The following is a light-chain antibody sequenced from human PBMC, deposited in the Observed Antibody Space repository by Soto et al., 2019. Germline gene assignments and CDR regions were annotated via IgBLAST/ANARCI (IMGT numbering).Light chain of an antibody. CDR3: QQCDGSLWT. Sequence: EIGLTQSPGTLSLSPGERATLSCRASQSISNSFLAWYQQKPGQAPRLLISGASSRATGIPDRFSGSGSGTDFTLTISRLEPEDFAVYYCQQCDGSLWTFGQGTKVEIK. V-gene: IGKV3-20*01. J-gene: IGKJ1*01. CDR2: GAS. CDR1: QSISNSF.